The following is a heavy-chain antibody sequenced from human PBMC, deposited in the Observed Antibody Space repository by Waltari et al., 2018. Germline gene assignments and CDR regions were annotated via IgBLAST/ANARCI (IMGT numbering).Heavy chain of an antibody. J-gene: IGHJ6*03. CDR3: AKSPGYSGYDVAWGYYYMDV. Sequence: EVQLLESGGGLVQPGGSLRLSCAASGFTFSSYAMSWVRQAPGKGLEWVSVIYSGGSTYYADSVKGRFTISRDNSKNTLYLQMNSLRAEDTAVYYCAKSPGYSGYDVAWGYYYMDVWGKGTTVTVSS. CDR1: GFTFSSYA. V-gene: IGHV3-23*03. CDR2: IYSGGST. D-gene: IGHD5-12*01.